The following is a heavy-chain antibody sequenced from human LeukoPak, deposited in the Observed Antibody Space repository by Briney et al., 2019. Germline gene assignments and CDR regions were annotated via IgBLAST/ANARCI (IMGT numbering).Heavy chain of an antibody. CDR1: GGFISGYY. Sequence: SETLSLTCTVSGGFISGYYWSWIRQPAGKELEWIGRIFSSGSTAYNPSLKSRVTISLDTSKNIFSLNLGSVTAADTAFYYCARGTNSWVNGWFDPWGRGTLVTVSS. D-gene: IGHD2-15*01. CDR2: IFSSGST. CDR3: ARGTNSWVNGWFDP. V-gene: IGHV4-4*07. J-gene: IGHJ5*02.